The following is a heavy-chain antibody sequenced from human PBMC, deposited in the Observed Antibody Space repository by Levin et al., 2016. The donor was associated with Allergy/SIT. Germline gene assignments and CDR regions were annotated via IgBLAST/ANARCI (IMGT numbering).Heavy chain of an antibody. D-gene: IGHD5-18*01. CDR2: IDSGSSTI. J-gene: IGHJ4*02. V-gene: IGHV3-48*02. Sequence: GESLKISCAVSGFTFSSYGMTWVRQAAGKGLEWVSHIDSGSSTISYADSVRGRFTISRDNARNSLYLQMNSLRDEDTAVYYCAKSNVGYSYGHFDYWGQGTLVTVSS. CDR3: AKSNVGYSYGHFDY. CDR1: GFTFSSYG.